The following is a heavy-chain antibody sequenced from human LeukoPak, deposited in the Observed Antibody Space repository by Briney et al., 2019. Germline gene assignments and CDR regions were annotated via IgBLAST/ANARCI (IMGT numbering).Heavy chain of an antibody. CDR2: LYHSGRN. CDR3: ARYGHYYDSSGYFAY. CDR1: GYSISSGYY. V-gene: IGHV4-38-2*02. Sequence: SETLSLTCTVSGYSISSGYYWGWIRQPPGKGLEWIGSLYHSGRNYYNPSLNTRVTTSVDTSKNQFSLKLTSVTAADTAVYSCARYGHYYDSSGYFAYWGQGTLVTVSS. J-gene: IGHJ4*02. D-gene: IGHD3-22*01.